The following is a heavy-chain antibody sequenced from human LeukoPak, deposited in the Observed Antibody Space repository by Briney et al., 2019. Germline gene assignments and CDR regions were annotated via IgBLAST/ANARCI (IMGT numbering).Heavy chain of an antibody. Sequence: ASVKVSCKASGYTFTSCYMHWVRQAPGQGLEWMGIINPSGGSTSYAQKFQGRVTMTRDTSTSTVYMELSSLRSEDTAVYYCAREKGVEMATMDFDYWGQGTLVTVSS. CDR1: GYTFTSCY. J-gene: IGHJ4*02. V-gene: IGHV1-46*01. CDR2: INPSGGST. CDR3: AREKGVEMATMDFDY. D-gene: IGHD5-24*01.